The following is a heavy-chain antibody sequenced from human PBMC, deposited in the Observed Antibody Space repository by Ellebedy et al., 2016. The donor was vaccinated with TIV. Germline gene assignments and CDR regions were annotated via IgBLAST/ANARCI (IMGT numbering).Heavy chain of an antibody. V-gene: IGHV1-18*04. J-gene: IGHJ5*02. CDR2: ISPYEPDP. CDR3: ARNYYCSGGSCSDCFDP. CDR1: GYTFSNYG. Sequence: AASVKVSCKPSGYTFSNYGISRVRQAPGQGLEWMGWISPYEPDPNYAQKFRDRGTLTIDTSTTTASMELWSLRSDDTAVYYCARNYYCSGGSCSDCFDPWGQGTLVIVSS. D-gene: IGHD2-15*01.